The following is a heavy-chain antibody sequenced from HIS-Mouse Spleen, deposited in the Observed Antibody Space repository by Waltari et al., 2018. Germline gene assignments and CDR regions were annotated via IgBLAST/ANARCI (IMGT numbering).Heavy chain of an antibody. D-gene: IGHD6-13*01. CDR3: ARNEGQQLVTSLFDY. CDR1: GASISSSSYY. CDR2: IYYSGST. Sequence: QLQLQESGPGLVKPSETLSLTCTVSGASISSSSYYWGWTRQPPGKGLEWIGSIYYSGSTYYNPSLKSRVTISVDTSKNQFSLKLSSVTAADTAVYYCARNEGQQLVTSLFDYWGQGTLVTVSS. J-gene: IGHJ4*02. V-gene: IGHV4-39*01.